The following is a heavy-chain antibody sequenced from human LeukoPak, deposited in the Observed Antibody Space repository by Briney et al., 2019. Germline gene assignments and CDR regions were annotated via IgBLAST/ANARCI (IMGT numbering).Heavy chain of an antibody. CDR2: IWYDGTNK. CDR3: ATDRSNSWVDY. V-gene: IGHV3-30*02. Sequence: PGGSLRLSCAASGLTFRNYGMHWVRQAPGKGLEWAAFIWYDGTNKYYVDSVKGRFTIPRDNSKNTLYLQMSSLRVDDTAVYYCATDRSNSWVDYWGLGTLVTVAS. CDR1: GLTFRNYG. J-gene: IGHJ4*02. D-gene: IGHD6-19*01.